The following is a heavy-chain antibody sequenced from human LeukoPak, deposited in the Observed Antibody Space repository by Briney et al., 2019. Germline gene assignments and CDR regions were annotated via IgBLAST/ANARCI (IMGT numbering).Heavy chain of an antibody. CDR2: INPNSGGT. Sequence: ASVKVSCEASGYTFTNNFMHWVRQAPGQGLEWMGWINPNSGGTNYAQKFQGRVTMTRDTSISTAYMELSRLRSDDTAVYYCARDQELRLEYYMDVWGKGTTVTVSS. V-gene: IGHV1-2*02. D-gene: IGHD1-7*01. J-gene: IGHJ6*03. CDR1: GYTFTNNF. CDR3: ARDQELRLEYYMDV.